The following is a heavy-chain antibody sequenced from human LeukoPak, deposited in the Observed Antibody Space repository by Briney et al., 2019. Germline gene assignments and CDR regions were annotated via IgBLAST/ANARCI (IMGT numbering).Heavy chain of an antibody. CDR1: GGSISSSSYY. CDR2: ISYSGRT. Sequence: PSETLSLTCTVSGGSISSSSYYWGWIRQPPGKGLEWIAYISYSGRTNYKPSLKSRVTISVDTSKNQLSLKLSSVTAADTAIYYCARSTYCTSPTCHFEDWGQGTLVTVSS. V-gene: IGHV4-61*05. J-gene: IGHJ4*01. D-gene: IGHD2-2*01. CDR3: ARSTYCTSPTCHFED.